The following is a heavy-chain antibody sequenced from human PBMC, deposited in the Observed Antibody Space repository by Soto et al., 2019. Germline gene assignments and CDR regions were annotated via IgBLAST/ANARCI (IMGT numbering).Heavy chain of an antibody. J-gene: IGHJ4*02. CDR1: GFNFSSYS. CDR3: AREGYPFDY. CDR2: FSSSSSTI. Sequence: GGSMRVSSATAGFNFSSYSMNWVRQAPGKGLEWVSYFSSSSSTIYYADSVKGRFTISRDNAKNSLYLQMNSLRDEDTAVYYCAREGYPFDYWGQGTLVTVSS. V-gene: IGHV3-48*02. D-gene: IGHD5-12*01.